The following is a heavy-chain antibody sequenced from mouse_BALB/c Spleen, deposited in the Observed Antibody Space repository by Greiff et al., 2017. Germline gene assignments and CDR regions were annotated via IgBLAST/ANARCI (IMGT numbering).Heavy chain of an antibody. CDR1: GFPFSDFY. CDR2: SRNKANDYTT. Sequence: EVQGVESGGGLVQPGGSLRLSCATSGFPFSDFYMEWVRQPPGKRLGWIAASRNKANDYTTEYSASVKGRFTISRDNSQSILYLQMNTLRAEDSATYYCARDIIYYYGSSYDWYFDVWGAGTTVTVSS. CDR3: ARDIIYYYGSSYDWYFDV. V-gene: IGHV7-1*02. D-gene: IGHD1-1*01. J-gene: IGHJ1*01.